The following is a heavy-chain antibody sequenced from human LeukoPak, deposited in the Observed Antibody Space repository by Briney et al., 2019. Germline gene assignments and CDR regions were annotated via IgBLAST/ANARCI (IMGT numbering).Heavy chain of an antibody. CDR3: ARDYIGWSGGIGY. CDR1: GFTFSSYT. CDR2: ISYDGSNK. V-gene: IGHV3-30*14. D-gene: IGHD6-19*01. Sequence: SGGSLRLSCAASGFTFSSYTIHWVRQAPGKGLEWVALISYDGSNKYYADSVKGRFSVSRDNARNTLYLQMDSLRAEDTALYYCARDYIGWSGGIGYWGQGTLVTVSS. J-gene: IGHJ4*02.